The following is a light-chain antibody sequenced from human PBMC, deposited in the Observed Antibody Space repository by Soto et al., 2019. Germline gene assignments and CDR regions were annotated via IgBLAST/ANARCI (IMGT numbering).Light chain of an antibody. CDR2: DVS. Sequence: VLTQPASVSGSPGQSITISCTGTSSDFGGYNYVSWYQQHPGKAPKLMIYDVSIRPSGVSNRFSGSKSGNTASLTISGLQAEDEADYYCSSYTSSSTLCVFGTGTKVTVL. J-gene: IGLJ1*01. CDR3: SSYTSSSTLCV. V-gene: IGLV2-14*01. CDR1: SSDFGGYNY.